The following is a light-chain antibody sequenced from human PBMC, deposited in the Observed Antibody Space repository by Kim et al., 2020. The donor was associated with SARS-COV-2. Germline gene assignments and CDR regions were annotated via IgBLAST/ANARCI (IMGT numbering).Light chain of an antibody. CDR1: QGISNS. Sequence: DIQMTQSPSSLSASVGDRVIITCRASQGISNSVAWYQQKPGKAPKSLIYGASSLRSGVPSKFSGSGSGTDFTLTISSLQPEDFATYFCLQYNGHPPTFGQGTKVDIK. V-gene: IGKV1-16*02. J-gene: IGKJ1*01. CDR3: LQYNGHPPT. CDR2: GAS.